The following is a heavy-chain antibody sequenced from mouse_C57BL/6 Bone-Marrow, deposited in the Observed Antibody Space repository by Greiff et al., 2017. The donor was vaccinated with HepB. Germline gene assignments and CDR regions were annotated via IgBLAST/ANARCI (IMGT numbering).Heavy chain of an antibody. V-gene: IGHV5-6*01. D-gene: IGHD4-1*01. Sequence: EVQLVESGGDLVKPGGSLKLSCAASGFTFSSYGMSWVRQTPDKRLEWVATISSGGSYTYYPDSVKGRFTISRDNAKNTLYLQMSSLKSEDTAMYYCAKLTGTPYAMDYWGQGTSVTVSS. CDR3: AKLTGTPYAMDY. CDR2: ISSGGSYT. CDR1: GFTFSSYG. J-gene: IGHJ4*01.